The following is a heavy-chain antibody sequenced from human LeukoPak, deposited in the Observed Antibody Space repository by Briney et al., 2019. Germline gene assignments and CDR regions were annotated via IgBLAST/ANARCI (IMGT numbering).Heavy chain of an antibody. J-gene: IGHJ5*02. CDR1: GFTFSDYY. D-gene: IGHD3-22*01. CDR3: ARDVTYYYDSSGLNWFDP. V-gene: IGHV3-11*01. Sequence: GGSLRLSCAASGFTFSDYYMSWIRQAPGKGLAWVSYISRSGSTIYYPDSVKGRFTISRDNAKTSQYLQMNSLRAEDTAVYYCARDVTYYYDSSGLNWFDPWGQGTLVTVSS. CDR2: ISRSGSTI.